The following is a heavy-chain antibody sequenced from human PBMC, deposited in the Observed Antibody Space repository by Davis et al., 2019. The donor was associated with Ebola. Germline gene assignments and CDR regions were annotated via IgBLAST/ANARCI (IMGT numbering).Heavy chain of an antibody. J-gene: IGHJ2*01. CDR1: GGSVRDGYYY. V-gene: IGHV4-61*01. D-gene: IGHD3-10*01. CDR3: ARLLWFGELNNWYFDL. Sequence: PSETLSLTCSVSGGSVRDGYYYWAWIRQPPGKGLEWIGSIYNSGGTNYNPSLKSRVTISVDTSKNQFSLKLSSVTAADTAVYYCARLLWFGELNNWYFDLWGRGTLVTVSS. CDR2: IYNSGGT.